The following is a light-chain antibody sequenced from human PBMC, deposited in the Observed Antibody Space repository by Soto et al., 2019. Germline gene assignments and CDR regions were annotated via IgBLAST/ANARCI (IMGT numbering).Light chain of an antibody. Sequence: EIVLTQSPDTLSLSPGERGTLSCRASQTIGDNDLAWYQQKPGQAPRLLIYGASSRATGIPDRFSGSGSGTDLTLTISSLEPEDFAVYYCQQYGSSPHLGGGTKVDIK. CDR3: QQYGSSPH. CDR2: GAS. CDR1: QTIGDND. V-gene: IGKV3-20*01. J-gene: IGKJ4*01.